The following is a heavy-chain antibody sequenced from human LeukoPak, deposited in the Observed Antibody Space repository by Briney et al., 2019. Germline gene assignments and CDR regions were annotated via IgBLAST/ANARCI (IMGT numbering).Heavy chain of an antibody. CDR1: GFTVSSNY. CDR3: TNPPTY. Sequence: GGSLRHSCAASGFTVSSNYMTWVCQAPGKGLEWVSVIYSDGSTFYADSVKGRFTISRDNSKNTLYLQMDSLRPEDTAVYYCTNPPTYWGQGTLVTVSS. V-gene: IGHV3-66*02. CDR2: IYSDGST. J-gene: IGHJ4*02.